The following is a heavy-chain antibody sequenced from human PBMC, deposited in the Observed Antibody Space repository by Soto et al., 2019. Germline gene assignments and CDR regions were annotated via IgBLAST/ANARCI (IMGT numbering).Heavy chain of an antibody. Sequence: WTWIRQHSGGGLEWIGAIYYTGTTYYNPTLTSRETISVDKSKNQFSLKLTSVTVTDTAVYYCARASGTLRSRNFENWGQGTLVTVAS. V-gene: IGHV4-31*02. CDR3: ARASGTLRSRNFEN. D-gene: IGHD1-26*01. CDR2: IYYTGTT. J-gene: IGHJ4*02.